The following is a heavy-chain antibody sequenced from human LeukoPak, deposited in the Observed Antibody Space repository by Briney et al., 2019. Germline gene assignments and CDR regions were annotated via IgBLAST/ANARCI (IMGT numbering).Heavy chain of an antibody. CDR1: GFTFSTSA. CDR2: IGGSSGNT. D-gene: IGHD3-9*01. V-gene: IGHV3-23*01. J-gene: IGHJ4*02. CDR3: ANSPTYYDILTGYSPFDY. Sequence: GGSLRLSCAASGFTFSTSAMSWVRQAPGKGLEWVSAIGGSSGNTFYADSVKGRFTISRDNSKNTLYLQMNSLRAEDTAVYYCANSPTYYDILTGYSPFDYWGQGTLVTVSS.